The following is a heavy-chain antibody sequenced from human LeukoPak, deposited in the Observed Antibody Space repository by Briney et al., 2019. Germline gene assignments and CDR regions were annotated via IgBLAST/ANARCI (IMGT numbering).Heavy chain of an antibody. V-gene: IGHV4-59*01. CDR3: ARPLFGYFNWFDP. CDR2: IYYSGST. J-gene: IGHJ5*02. Sequence: SETLSLTCTVSGGSISSYYWSWIRQPPGKGLEWIGYIYYSGSTNYNPSLKSRVTISVDTSKNQFSLKLSSVTAADTAVYYCARPLFGYFNWFDPWGQGTLVTVSS. CDR1: GGSISSYY. D-gene: IGHD3-22*01.